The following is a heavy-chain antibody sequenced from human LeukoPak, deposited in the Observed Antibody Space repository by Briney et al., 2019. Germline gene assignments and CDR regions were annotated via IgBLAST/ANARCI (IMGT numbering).Heavy chain of an antibody. J-gene: IGHJ4*02. D-gene: IGHD3-3*01. V-gene: IGHV3-23*01. CDR2: ISGSGGST. CDR1: GFTFSSYA. CDR3: AKDVLLDTIFGVVLEY. Sequence: PGGSLRLSCAASGFTFSSYAMSWVRQAPGKGLEWVSAISGSGGSTYYADSVKGRFTISRDNSKNTMYLEMNRLRAEDTAIYYCAKDVLLDTIFGVVLEYWGQGSLVTVSS.